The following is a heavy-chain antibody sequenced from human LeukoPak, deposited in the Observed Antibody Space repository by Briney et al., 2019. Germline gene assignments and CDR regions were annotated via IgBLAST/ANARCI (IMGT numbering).Heavy chain of an antibody. V-gene: IGHV3-9*01. Sequence: GRSLRLSCAASGFTFDDYAMHWVRQAPGKGLEWVSGISWYSGSIGYADSVKGRFTISRDNAKNSLYLQMNSLRAEDTALYYCAKDIGLHHDAFDIWGQGTMVTVSS. CDR2: ISWYSGSI. D-gene: IGHD5-24*01. CDR1: GFTFDDYA. J-gene: IGHJ3*02. CDR3: AKDIGLHHDAFDI.